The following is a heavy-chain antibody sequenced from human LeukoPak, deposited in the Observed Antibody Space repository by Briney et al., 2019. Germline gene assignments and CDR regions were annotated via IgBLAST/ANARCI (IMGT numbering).Heavy chain of an antibody. V-gene: IGHV3-30*18. D-gene: IGHD3-10*01. CDR1: GFTFSSYG. CDR3: AKARGSGSYYNVPWFDP. Sequence: GGSLRLSCAASGFTFSSYGMHWVRQAPGKGLEWVAVISYDGSNKYYADSVKGRFTISRDNSKNTLYLQMNSLRAEDTAVYYCAKARGSGSYYNVPWFDPWGQGTLDTVSS. CDR2: ISYDGSNK. J-gene: IGHJ5*02.